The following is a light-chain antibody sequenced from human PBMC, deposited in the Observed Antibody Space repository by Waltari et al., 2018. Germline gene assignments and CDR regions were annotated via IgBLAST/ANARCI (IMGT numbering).Light chain of an antibody. CDR3: QQYKSYSSWT. CDR2: KAS. Sequence: DIQMTQSPSTLSASVGDRVTITCRASQSISTWLAWYQQQPGKAPKLLIYKASTLESGVPSRFSGSGSGTEFTLTISSLQPDDFATYYCQQYKSYSSWTFGQGTKVEIK. J-gene: IGKJ1*01. CDR1: QSISTW. V-gene: IGKV1-5*03.